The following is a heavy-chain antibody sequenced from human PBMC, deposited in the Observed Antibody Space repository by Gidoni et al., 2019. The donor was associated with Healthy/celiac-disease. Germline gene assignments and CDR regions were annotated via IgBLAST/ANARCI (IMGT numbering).Heavy chain of an antibody. J-gene: IGHJ5*02. CDR1: GYSFTSYW. Sequence: EVQLVQSGAEVKKPGESLKTSCMGSGYSFTSYWSGWVRQMHGKGLEWIGIIYPGDSDTRYSPSFQGQVTISADKSISTAYLQWSSLKAADTAMYYCARSAYSSSWYLFGFDPWGQGTLVTVSS. V-gene: IGHV5-51*03. D-gene: IGHD6-13*01. CDR3: ARSAYSSSWYLFGFDP. CDR2: IYPGDSDT.